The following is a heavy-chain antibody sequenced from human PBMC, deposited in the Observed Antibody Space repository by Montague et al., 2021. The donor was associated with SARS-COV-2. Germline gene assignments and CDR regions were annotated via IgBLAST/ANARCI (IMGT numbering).Heavy chain of an antibody. CDR3: ARRYDFYRAEDFDV. J-gene: IGHJ3*01. CDR1: GFSLNTDGVG. D-gene: IGHD3-3*01. CDR2: IYWDGDQ. Sequence: PALVKPTQTLTLTCVFSGFSLNTDGVGVAWIRRPPGKALEWLALIYWDGDQRYSPSLKTRLTITKDTSKNRVVLTMTNLDPVDTATYYCARRYDFYRAEDFDVWGKGTMLTVSS. V-gene: IGHV2-5*02.